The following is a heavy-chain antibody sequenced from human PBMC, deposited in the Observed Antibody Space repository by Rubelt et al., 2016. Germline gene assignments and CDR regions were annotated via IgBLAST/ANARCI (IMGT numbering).Heavy chain of an antibody. V-gene: IGHV4-34*01. Sequence: QVQLQQWGAGLLKPSETLSLTCAVYGGSFSGYYWSWIRQPPGKGLEWIGEINHSGSTNYNPSLKSRVTISVDTSKNQFSRKLSSVTAADTAVYYCARRRRYSGGSYWYFDLWGRGTLVTVSS. D-gene: IGHD1-26*01. CDR1: GGSFSGYY. J-gene: IGHJ2*01. CDR3: ARRRRYSGGSYWYFDL. CDR2: INHSGST.